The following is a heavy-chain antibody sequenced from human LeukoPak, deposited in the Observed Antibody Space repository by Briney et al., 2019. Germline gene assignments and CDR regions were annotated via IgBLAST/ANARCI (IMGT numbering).Heavy chain of an antibody. Sequence: ASVMVSCKASGYTFIDYYIHWVRQAPGQGLEWMGWINPNSGGTNYAQKFQGRVTMTRDTSISTAYMELSRLRSDDTAVYYCARGSYLGYYYYYYMDVWGKGTTVTVSS. D-gene: IGHD1-26*01. CDR1: GYTFIDYY. CDR3: ARGSYLGYYYYYYMDV. CDR2: INPNSGGT. V-gene: IGHV1-2*02. J-gene: IGHJ6*03.